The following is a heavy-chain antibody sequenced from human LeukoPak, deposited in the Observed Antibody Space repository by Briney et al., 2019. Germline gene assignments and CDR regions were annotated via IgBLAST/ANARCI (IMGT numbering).Heavy chain of an antibody. Sequence: SETLSLTCSVPGGSISPYYWSWIRQPPGKGLEWIGYIYYSGTTNYNPSLQSRVTISVATSKNQFSLKLSSVTAADTALYYCARDRASAGGFDYWGQGTLVTVSS. V-gene: IGHV4-59*01. D-gene: IGHD2-15*01. CDR3: ARDRASAGGFDY. CDR1: GGSISPYY. CDR2: IYYSGTT. J-gene: IGHJ4*02.